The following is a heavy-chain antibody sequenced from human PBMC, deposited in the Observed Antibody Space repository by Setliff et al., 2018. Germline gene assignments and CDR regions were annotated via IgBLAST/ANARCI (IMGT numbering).Heavy chain of an antibody. CDR2: ISHSGST. V-gene: IGHV4-34*01. J-gene: IGHJ4*02. CDR3: AGGRRYDYGWDFDY. Sequence: SETLSLTCAVYGGSFSSYYWSWIRQPPGKGLEWIGSISHSGSTYYNPSLRSRVTISLDTSKNQFSPKLTSVTAADTAVYYCAGGRRYDYGWDFDYWGQGTLVTVSS. D-gene: IGHD4-17*01. CDR1: GGSFSSYY.